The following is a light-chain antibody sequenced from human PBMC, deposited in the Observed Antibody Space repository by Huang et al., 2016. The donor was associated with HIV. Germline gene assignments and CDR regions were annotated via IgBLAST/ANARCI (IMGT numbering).Light chain of an antibody. CDR2: AAS. J-gene: IGKJ5*01. CDR1: QGISNY. Sequence: DIQMAQSPSSLSASVGDRVTITCRASQGISNYVAWFQQKPGKAPKSLIYAASSLQSGVPSKFSGTGSGTDFTLTISRLQPEDFAIYYCQQYNSYPITFGQGTRLEIK. V-gene: IGKV1-16*02. CDR3: QQYNSYPIT.